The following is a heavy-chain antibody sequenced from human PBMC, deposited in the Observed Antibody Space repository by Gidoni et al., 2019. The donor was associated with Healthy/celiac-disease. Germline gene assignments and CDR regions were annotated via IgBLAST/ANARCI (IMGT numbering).Heavy chain of an antibody. CDR3: ARDSRMDDYIWGSYRPSVYFDY. Sequence: EVQLVESGGGLVKPGGSLRLSCASSGFTFSRYSMNWVRQAPGKGLEWVSSISSSSSYIYYADSVKGRFTISRDNAKNSLYLQMNSLRAEDTAVYYCARDSRMDDYIWGSYRPSVYFDYWGQGTLVTVSS. D-gene: IGHD3-16*02. CDR2: ISSSSSYI. CDR1: GFTFSRYS. J-gene: IGHJ4*02. V-gene: IGHV3-21*01.